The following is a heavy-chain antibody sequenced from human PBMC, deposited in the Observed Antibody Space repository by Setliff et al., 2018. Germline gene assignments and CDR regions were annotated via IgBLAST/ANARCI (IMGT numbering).Heavy chain of an antibody. CDR2: VYSNGNK. J-gene: IGHJ4*01. CDR1: GTSINSY. D-gene: IGHD6-19*01. V-gene: IGHV4-59*01. Sequence: TSETLSLTCTVSGTSINSYWTWIRQSPGKGLEWIGFVYSNGNKDFNPSLKSRVAFSVDTSQNHVSLKLSSVTPADTAVYFCANGWRNFDYWGQGILVTAPQ. CDR3: ANGWRNFDY.